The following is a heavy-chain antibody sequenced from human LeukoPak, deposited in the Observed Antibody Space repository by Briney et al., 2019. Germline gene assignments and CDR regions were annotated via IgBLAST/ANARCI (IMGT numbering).Heavy chain of an antibody. Sequence: SGPTLVKPTQTLTLTCTFSGFSRSSSGVGVGWIRQPPGKALEWLALIYWDDDKRYSPSLKDRLTVTKDTSNNQVVLTMTNVDPVDTATYYCAHGRYTGWSFYYFDYWGQGTLVTVSS. V-gene: IGHV2-5*02. J-gene: IGHJ4*02. CDR1: GFSRSSSGVG. CDR2: IYWDDDK. D-gene: IGHD6-19*01. CDR3: AHGRYTGWSFYYFDY.